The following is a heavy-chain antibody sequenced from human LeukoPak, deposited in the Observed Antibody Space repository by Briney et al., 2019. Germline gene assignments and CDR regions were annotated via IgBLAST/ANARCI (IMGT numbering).Heavy chain of an antibody. Sequence: GGSLRLSCAASGFTFSSYALSWVRQAPGKGLEWVSAISGSGGSTYYADSVKGRFTICRDNSKNTLYLQMNSLRAEDTAVYYCANIAAAAYFDYWGQGTLVTVSS. CDR2: ISGSGGST. J-gene: IGHJ4*02. D-gene: IGHD6-13*01. V-gene: IGHV3-23*01. CDR1: GFTFSSYA. CDR3: ANIAAAAYFDY.